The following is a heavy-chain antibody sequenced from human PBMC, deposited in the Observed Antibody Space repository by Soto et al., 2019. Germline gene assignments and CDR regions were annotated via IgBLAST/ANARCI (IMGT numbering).Heavy chain of an antibody. D-gene: IGHD6-13*01. Sequence: SEPLSLTCTVPGGSISSNYWTWIRQPPGKGLEWIGYVYNSGSTNYNPSLKSRVTISEDTSKSQFSLKVNSMTAADTAVYYCARYRREAVAGYTLDNWGQGMLVTVSS. CDR3: ARYRREAVAGYTLDN. J-gene: IGHJ4*02. CDR1: GGSISSNY. V-gene: IGHV4-59*01. CDR2: VYNSGST.